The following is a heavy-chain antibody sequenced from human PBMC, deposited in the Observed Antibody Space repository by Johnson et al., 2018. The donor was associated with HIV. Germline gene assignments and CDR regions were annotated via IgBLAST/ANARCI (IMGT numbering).Heavy chain of an antibody. CDR1: GFTFSSYG. V-gene: IGHV3-33*01. Sequence: QVQLVESGGGVVQPGRPLRLSCAASGFTFSSYGIHWVRQAPGKGLEWVAVIWYDGSNKYYANSVKGRFTVSRDNSKNTLYLQMDSLRAEETAVYYCAILGWGAFDIWGQGTMVTVSS. CDR3: AILGWGAFDI. CDR2: IWYDGSNK. D-gene: IGHD2-21*01. J-gene: IGHJ3*02.